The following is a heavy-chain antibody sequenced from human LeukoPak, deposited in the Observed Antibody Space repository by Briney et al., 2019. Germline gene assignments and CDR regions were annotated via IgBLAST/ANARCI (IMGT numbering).Heavy chain of an antibody. D-gene: IGHD6-13*01. J-gene: IGHJ3*02. CDR3: ARDDEGIAAGDDAFDI. CDR1: GGTFSSYA. CDR2: IIPIFGTT. V-gene: IGHV1-69*01. Sequence: GSSVKVSCKASGGTFSSYAISWVRQAPGQGLGWMGGIIPIFGTTNYAQKFQGRVTITADESTSTAYMELSSLRSEDTAVYYCARDDEGIAAGDDAFDIWGQGTMVTVSS.